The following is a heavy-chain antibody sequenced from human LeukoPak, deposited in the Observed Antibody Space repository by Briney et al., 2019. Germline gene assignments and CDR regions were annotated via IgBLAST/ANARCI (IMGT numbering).Heavy chain of an antibody. D-gene: IGHD3-22*01. V-gene: IGHV3-23*01. J-gene: IGHJ4*02. CDR2: ISGSGGST. CDR3: AKDFSYYYDSSGSHLDY. CDR1: GFTFSSYA. Sequence: GGSLRLSCAASGFTFSSYAMSWVRQAPGKGLEWVSAISGSGGSTYYADTVKGRFTISRDNSKNTLYLQMNSLRAEDTAVYYCAKDFSYYYDSSGSHLDYWGQGTLVTVSS.